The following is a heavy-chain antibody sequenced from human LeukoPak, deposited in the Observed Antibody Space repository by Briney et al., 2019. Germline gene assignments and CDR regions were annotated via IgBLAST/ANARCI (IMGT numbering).Heavy chain of an antibody. D-gene: IGHD6-19*01. CDR1: GFTFSSYA. V-gene: IGHV3-23*01. Sequence: PGGSLRLSCAASGFTFSSYAMSWVRQAPGKGLEWVSAISGSGDATYYADSVKGRFTISRDNSKNTLYLQMNSLRDEDTAAYYCAKADSSGWYKAYDYWGQGTLVTVSS. CDR2: ISGSGDAT. CDR3: AKADSSGWYKAYDY. J-gene: IGHJ4*02.